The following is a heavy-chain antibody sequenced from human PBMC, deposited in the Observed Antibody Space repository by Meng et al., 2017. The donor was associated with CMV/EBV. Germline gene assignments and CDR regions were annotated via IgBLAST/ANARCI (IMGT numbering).Heavy chain of an antibody. D-gene: IGHD2-2*01. CDR2: IYYSGST. V-gene: IGHV4-31*02. CDR1: GSRGRGGYY. CDR3: ARDACNSSTSCYYFDY. J-gene: IGHJ4*02. Sequence: GSRGRGGYYWSWIRQHPGKGLEWIGYIYYSGSTYYNPSLKSRVTISVDTSKNQFSLKLSSVTAADTAVYYCARDACNSSTSCYYFDYWGQGTLVTVSS.